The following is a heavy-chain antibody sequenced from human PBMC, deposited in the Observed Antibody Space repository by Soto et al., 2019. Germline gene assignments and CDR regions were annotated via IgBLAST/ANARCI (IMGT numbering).Heavy chain of an antibody. D-gene: IGHD3-3*01. CDR2: IRSKANSYAT. V-gene: IGHV3-73*01. Sequence: PGGSLRLSGAASVFTFSGSAMHWVRQASGKGLEWVGRIRSKANSYATAYAASVKGRFTISRDDSKNTAYLQMNSLKTEDTAVYYCTRPPYDFWSGYYYGMDVWGQGTTVTVSS. CDR1: VFTFSGSA. CDR3: TRPPYDFWSGYYYGMDV. J-gene: IGHJ6*02.